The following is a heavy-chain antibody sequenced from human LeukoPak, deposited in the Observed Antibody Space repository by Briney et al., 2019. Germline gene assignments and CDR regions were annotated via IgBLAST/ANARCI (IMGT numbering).Heavy chain of an antibody. CDR2: IDWDDDK. CDR3: ARQYSSSWYDWFDP. CDR1: GFSLRTRGMR. D-gene: IGHD6-13*01. J-gene: IGHJ5*02. Sequence: KESGPALVKPPQTLTLTCTFSGFSLRTRGMRVSWIRQPPGKALEWLSRIDWDDDKFYSTSLKTRLTISKDTSKNQVVLTMTNMDPVDTATYYCARQYSSSWYDWFDPWGQGTLVTVSS. V-gene: IGHV2-70*04.